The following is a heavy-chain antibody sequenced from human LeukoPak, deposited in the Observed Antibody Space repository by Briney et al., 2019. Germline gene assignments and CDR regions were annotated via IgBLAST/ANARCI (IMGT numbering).Heavy chain of an antibody. J-gene: IGHJ4*02. CDR3: AKDRPPEFWSGYYGLFWAYFDY. CDR1: GFTFTSYG. V-gene: IGHV3-33*06. D-gene: IGHD3-3*01. Sequence: GRSLRLSCAASGFTFTSYGMHWVRQAPSKGLEWVAVIWSDGSNKYYADSVKGRFTTSRDNSKNTLYLQMNRLRAEDTAVYYCAKDRPPEFWSGYYGLFWAYFDYWGQGTLVTVSS. CDR2: IWSDGSNK.